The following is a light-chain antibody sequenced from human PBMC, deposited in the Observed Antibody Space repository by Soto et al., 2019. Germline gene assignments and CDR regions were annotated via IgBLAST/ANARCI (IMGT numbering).Light chain of an antibody. CDR1: SSDVGGYNY. J-gene: IGLJ2*01. CDR3: SSYTSRSTLV. V-gene: IGLV2-14*01. CDR2: DVS. Sequence: QSALTQPASVSGSPGQSVTISCTGISSDVGGYNYVSWYQQHPGKAPKLMIYDVSDRPSGVSSRFSGSKSGNTASLTISGLQVEDDADYYCSSYTSRSTLVFGGGTKLTVL.